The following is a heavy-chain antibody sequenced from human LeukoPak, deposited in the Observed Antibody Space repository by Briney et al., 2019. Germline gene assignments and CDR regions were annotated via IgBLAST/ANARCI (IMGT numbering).Heavy chain of an antibody. Sequence: PGGSLRLSCAASGFIFKKYWMNWVRQVPGKGLECLANIKEDGSETYYADSAKGRFTISRDNPKNLLFLQINSLRVEDTAVYYCARETPRRGETRDGHRWGQGTVVTVSS. D-gene: IGHD5-24*01. J-gene: IGHJ4*02. CDR1: GFIFKKYW. V-gene: IGHV3-7*01. CDR3: ARETPRRGETRDGHR. CDR2: IKEDGSET.